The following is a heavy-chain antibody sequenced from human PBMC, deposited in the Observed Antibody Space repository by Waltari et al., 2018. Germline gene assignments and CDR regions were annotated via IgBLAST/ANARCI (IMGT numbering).Heavy chain of an antibody. D-gene: IGHD6-6*01. V-gene: IGHV4-34*01. J-gene: IGHJ6*02. Sequence: QVQLQQWGAGLLKPSETLSLTCAVYGGSFSGYYWSWIRQPPGKGLEWIGEINHSGSTNYNPSLKSRVTISVDTSKNQFSLKLSSVTAADTAVYYCARRRMRSSSSYYYYYGMDVWGQGTTVTVSS. CDR3: ARRRMRSSSSYYYYYGMDV. CDR2: INHSGST. CDR1: GGSFSGYY.